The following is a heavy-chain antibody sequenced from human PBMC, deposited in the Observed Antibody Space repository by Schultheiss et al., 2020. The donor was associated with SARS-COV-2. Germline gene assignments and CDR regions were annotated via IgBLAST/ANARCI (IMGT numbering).Heavy chain of an antibody. CDR2: IYTSGST. J-gene: IGHJ6*03. D-gene: IGHD3-10*01. CDR3: ARDGKYGSGSSPMDV. Sequence: SETLSLTCAVSGYSISSGYYWGWIRQPAGKGLEWIGRIYTSGSTNYNPSLKSRVTISVDTSKNQFSLKLSSVTAADTAVYYCARDGKYGSGSSPMDVWGKGTTVTAP. V-gene: IGHV4-61*02. CDR1: GYSISSGYY.